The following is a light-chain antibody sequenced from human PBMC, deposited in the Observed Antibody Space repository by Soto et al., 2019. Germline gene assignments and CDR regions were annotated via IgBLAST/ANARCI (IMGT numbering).Light chain of an antibody. J-gene: IGKJ1*01. CDR2: DTS. CDR1: QTVSNK. V-gene: IGKV3-11*01. Sequence: IVLTQSPAPLSSSPGARATLSCRASQTVSNKLAWYKHKPGQAPRLLIYDTSNRATGIPDRFSGSGSGKDFTITIRSIENEDFEVYYCHKRKSWPRKVGKGNKVDIK. CDR3: HKRKSWPRK.